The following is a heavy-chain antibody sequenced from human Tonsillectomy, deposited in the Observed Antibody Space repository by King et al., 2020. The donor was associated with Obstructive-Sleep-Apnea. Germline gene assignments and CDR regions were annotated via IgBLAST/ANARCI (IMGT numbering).Heavy chain of an antibody. CDR1: GGSISSYY. V-gene: IGHV4-59*01. Sequence: QLQESGPGLVKPSETLSLTCTVSGGSISSYYWSWIRQPPGKGLEWIGYFYYSGSTNYNPSLKSRVTISVDTSKNQFSLELSSVTAADTAVYYCARGPVGQWLVLDYWGQGTLVTVSS. CDR3: ARGPVGQWLVLDY. J-gene: IGHJ4*02. CDR2: FYYSGST. D-gene: IGHD6-19*01.